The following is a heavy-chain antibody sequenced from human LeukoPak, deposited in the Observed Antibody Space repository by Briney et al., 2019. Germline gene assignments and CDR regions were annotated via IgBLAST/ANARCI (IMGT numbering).Heavy chain of an antibody. J-gene: IGHJ4*02. CDR2: INAGDGNT. V-gene: IGHV1-3*01. D-gene: IGHD3-10*01. Sequence: ASVKVSCKASGYTFTSYAMHWVRQAPGQGLEWMGWINAGDGNTKYSQKFQGRVTITRDTSASTAYMELSSLRSEDTAVYYCARIRMVRGVIIEGFDYWGQGTLVTVSS. CDR1: GYTFTSYA. CDR3: ARIRMVRGVIIEGFDY.